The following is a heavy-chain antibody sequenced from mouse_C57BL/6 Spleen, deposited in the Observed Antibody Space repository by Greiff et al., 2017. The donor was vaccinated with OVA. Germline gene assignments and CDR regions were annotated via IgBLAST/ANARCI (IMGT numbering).Heavy chain of an antibody. D-gene: IGHD1-1*01. CDR2: IYPGDGDT. J-gene: IGHJ2*01. V-gene: IGHV1-80*01. Sequence: VQLQQSGAELVKPGASVKISCKASGYAFSSYWMNWVKQRPGKGLEWIGQIYPGDGDTNYNGKFKGKATLTADKSSSTAYMQLSSLTSEDSAVYFCARSPNYYGSSPDYWGQGTTLTVSS. CDR1: GYAFSSYW. CDR3: ARSPNYYGSSPDY.